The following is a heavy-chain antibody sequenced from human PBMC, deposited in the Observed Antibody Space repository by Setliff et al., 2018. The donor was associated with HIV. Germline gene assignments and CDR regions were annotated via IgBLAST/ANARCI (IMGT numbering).Heavy chain of an antibody. J-gene: IGHJ5*02. D-gene: IGHD2-2*02. Sequence: GASVTVSCKASGGAFISHTFTWVRQAPGQGLEWMGRIIPILGIPNYAQNFQGRLTISADKSTRTAYLELSSLRSDDSAVYFCAKEQEIGSYLDPWGQGTLVTVSS. CDR1: GGAFISHT. CDR2: IIPILGIP. CDR3: AKEQEIGSYLDP. V-gene: IGHV1-69*04.